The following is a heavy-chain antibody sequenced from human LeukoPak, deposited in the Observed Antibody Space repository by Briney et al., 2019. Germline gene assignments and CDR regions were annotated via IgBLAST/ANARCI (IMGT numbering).Heavy chain of an antibody. CDR1: GGSISSYY. D-gene: IGHD3-10*01. CDR2: IYYSGST. Sequence: SETLSLTCTVSGGSISSYYWSWLRQPPGKGLEWIGYIYYSGSTNYNPSLKSRVTISVDTSKNQFSLKLSSVTAADTAVYYCARGPIRGSGVDYWGQGTLVTVSS. J-gene: IGHJ4*02. V-gene: IGHV4-59*01. CDR3: ARGPIRGSGVDY.